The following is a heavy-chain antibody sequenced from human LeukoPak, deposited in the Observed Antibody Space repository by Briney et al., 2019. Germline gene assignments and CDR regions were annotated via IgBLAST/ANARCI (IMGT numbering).Heavy chain of an antibody. CDR2: ISYDGSNK. Sequence: RLXXAXXXFTFXXXAMXXVRXXXXXXXXXVAVISYDGSNKYYADSVKGRFTISRDNSKNTLYLQMNSLRAEDTAVCYCAEVIVGATMVYDYWGQGTLVTVSS. D-gene: IGHD1-26*01. CDR1: XFTFXXXA. V-gene: IGHV3-30*07. J-gene: IGHJ4*02. CDR3: AEVIVGATMVYDY.